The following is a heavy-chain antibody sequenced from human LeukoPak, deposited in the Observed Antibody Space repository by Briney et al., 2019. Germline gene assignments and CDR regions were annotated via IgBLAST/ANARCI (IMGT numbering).Heavy chain of an antibody. CDR1: GFTFSSYS. Sequence: GGSLRLSCAASGFTFSSYSMNWVRQAPGKGLEWVSSISSSSSYIYYADSVKGRFTISRDNAKNSLYLQMNSLRVEDTAVYYCARGGAFWSGYYHTNWFDPWGQGTLVTVSS. D-gene: IGHD3-3*01. V-gene: IGHV3-21*01. CDR3: ARGGAFWSGYYHTNWFDP. CDR2: ISSSSSYI. J-gene: IGHJ5*02.